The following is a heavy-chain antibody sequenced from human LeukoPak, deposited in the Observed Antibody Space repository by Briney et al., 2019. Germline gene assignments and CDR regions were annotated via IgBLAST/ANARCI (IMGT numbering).Heavy chain of an antibody. Sequence: GGSLRLSCAASGFTFSSYGMHWVRQAPGKGLEWVAVISYDGSNKYYADSVKGRFTISRDNSKNTLYLQMNTLRAEDTAVYHCAKDLAIGAAGYYFDDWGQGTLVTVSS. J-gene: IGHJ4*02. CDR1: GFTFSSYG. CDR2: ISYDGSNK. D-gene: IGHD6-13*01. CDR3: AKDLAIGAAGYYFDD. V-gene: IGHV3-30*18.